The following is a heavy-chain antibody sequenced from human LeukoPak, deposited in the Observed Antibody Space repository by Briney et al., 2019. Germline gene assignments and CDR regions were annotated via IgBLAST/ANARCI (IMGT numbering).Heavy chain of an antibody. V-gene: IGHV3-48*01. D-gene: IGHD3-3*01. Sequence: PGGSLRLSCAASGFTFSSYSMNWVRQAPGKGLEWVSYISSSSSTIYYADSVKGRFTISRDNSKNTLYLQMNSLRAEDTAVYYCAGTQYYDFWSGYYTSYFDYWGQGTLVTVSS. CDR2: ISSSSSTI. J-gene: IGHJ4*02. CDR1: GFTFSSYS. CDR3: AGTQYYDFWSGYYTSYFDY.